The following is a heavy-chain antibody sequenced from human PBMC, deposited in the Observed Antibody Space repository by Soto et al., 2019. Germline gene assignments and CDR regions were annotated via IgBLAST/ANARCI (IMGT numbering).Heavy chain of an antibody. CDR3: AKDHNYYDFWSGSHKYYYYGMDF. CDR2: ISGSGGST. Sequence: GGSLRLSCAASGFTFSSYAMSWVRQAPGKGLEWVSAISGSGGSTYYADSVKGRFTISRDNSKNTLYLQMNSLRAEDTAVYYCAKDHNYYDFWSGSHKYYYYGMDFWGQGTTVTVSS. V-gene: IGHV3-23*01. CDR1: GFTFSSYA. J-gene: IGHJ6*02. D-gene: IGHD3-3*01.